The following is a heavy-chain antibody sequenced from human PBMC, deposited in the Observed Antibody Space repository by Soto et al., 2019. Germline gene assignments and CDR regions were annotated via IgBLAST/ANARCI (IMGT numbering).Heavy chain of an antibody. J-gene: IGHJ6*02. Sequence: SLKISCKGSGYTFTNYWIAWVRQMPGKGLEWMGIIYPGDSDTKYNPSFQGQVTISADKSITTTYLRWTSLKASDTAIYYCAASIFYYGMDVWGQGTTVTVSS. CDR3: AASIFYYGMDV. CDR2: IYPGDSDT. CDR1: GYTFTNYW. V-gene: IGHV5-51*01.